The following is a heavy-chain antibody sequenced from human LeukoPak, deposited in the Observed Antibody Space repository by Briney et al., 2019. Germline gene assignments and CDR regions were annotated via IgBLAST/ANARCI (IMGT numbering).Heavy chain of an antibody. J-gene: IGHJ3*02. CDR2: ISSTGAAT. CDR1: KITFSSYA. Sequence: GGSLRLSCAASKITFSSYAMSWVRQAAGKGLEWVSAISSTGAATYFADSVKGRFTISRDNSKNMLYLQMNSLRAEDTALYYCATHYYDIRGPTLWDTLDIWGQGRMVTVSS. CDR3: ATHYYDIRGPTLWDTLDI. D-gene: IGHD3-22*01. V-gene: IGHV3-23*01.